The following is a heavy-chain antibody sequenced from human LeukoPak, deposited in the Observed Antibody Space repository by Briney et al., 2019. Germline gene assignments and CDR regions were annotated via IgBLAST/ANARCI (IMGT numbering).Heavy chain of an antibody. CDR1: GFPLRTYG. V-gene: IGHV3-23*01. CDR2: TPSGGDNT. J-gene: IGHJ4*02. Sequence: GRSLRLSCAASGFPLRTYGMSWVRQAPGKGLEWVSGTPSGGDNTYYADSVKGRFTISRDNSENTLYLQMNSLRAEDTAVYYCAKEGNYVPDYWGQGTLVTVSS. CDR3: AKEGNYVPDY. D-gene: IGHD4-11*01.